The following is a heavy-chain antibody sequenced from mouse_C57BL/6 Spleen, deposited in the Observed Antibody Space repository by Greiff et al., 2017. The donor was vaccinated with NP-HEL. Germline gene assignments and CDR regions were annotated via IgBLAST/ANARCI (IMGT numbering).Heavy chain of an antibody. Sequence: QVQLQQSGAELVRPGTSVKVSCKASGYAFTNYLIEWVKQRPGQGLEWIGVINPGSGGTNYNEKFKGKATLTADKSSSTAYMQLSSLTSEDSAVYFCARSGDWERDYWGQGTTLTVSS. V-gene: IGHV1-54*01. CDR2: INPGSGGT. D-gene: IGHD4-1*01. J-gene: IGHJ2*01. CDR1: GYAFTNYL. CDR3: ARSGDWERDY.